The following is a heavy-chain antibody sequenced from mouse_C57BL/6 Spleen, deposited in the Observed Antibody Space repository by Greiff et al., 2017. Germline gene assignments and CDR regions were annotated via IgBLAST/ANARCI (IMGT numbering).Heavy chain of an antibody. D-gene: IGHD1-1*01. J-gene: IGHJ4*01. CDR3: ARSPSFITTVNAMDY. CDR2: IYWDDDK. V-gene: IGHV8-12*01. Sequence: QVTLKESGPGILQSSQTLSLTCSFSGFSLSTSGMGVSWLRQPSGNGLEWLAHIYWDDDKRYNPSLKSRLTISKDTSRNKVFLKITSVDTADTATDYCARSPSFITTVNAMDYWGQGTSVTVSS. CDR1: GFSLSTSGMG.